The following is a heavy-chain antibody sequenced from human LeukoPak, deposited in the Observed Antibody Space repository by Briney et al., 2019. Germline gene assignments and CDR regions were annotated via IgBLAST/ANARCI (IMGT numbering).Heavy chain of an antibody. CDR2: MNPNSGNT. CDR1: GYTCTSYD. J-gene: IGHJ5*02. CDR3: AREDQLLRRWFDP. V-gene: IGHV1-8*01. D-gene: IGHD2-2*01. Sequence: ASVKVSCKASGYTCTSYDINWVRQATGQGLEWMGWMNPNSGNTGYAQKFQGRVTMTRNTSISTAYMELSSLRSEDTAVYYCAREDQLLRRWFDPWGQGTLVTVSS.